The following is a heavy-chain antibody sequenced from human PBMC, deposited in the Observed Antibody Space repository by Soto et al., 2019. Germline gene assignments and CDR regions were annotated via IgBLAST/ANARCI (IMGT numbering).Heavy chain of an antibody. CDR1: GGTFSSYA. V-gene: IGHV1-69*13. Sequence: AASVKVSCKASGGTFSSYAISWVRQAPGQGLEWMGGIIPIFGTANYAQKFQGRVTITADESTSTAYMELSSLRSEDTAVYYCAREAYDSSRSSRLAPWGQGTLVTVSS. CDR3: AREAYDSSRSSRLAP. CDR2: IIPIFGTA. J-gene: IGHJ5*02. D-gene: IGHD3-22*01.